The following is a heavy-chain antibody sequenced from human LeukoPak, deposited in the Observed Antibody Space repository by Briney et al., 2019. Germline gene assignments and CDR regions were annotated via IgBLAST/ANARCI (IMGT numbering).Heavy chain of an antibody. CDR3: ARVENTMTNPNPLLDY. D-gene: IGHD3-22*01. CDR1: GFTFSSYA. CDR2: ISYDGSNK. J-gene: IGHJ4*02. Sequence: GGSLRLSCAASGFTFSSYAMHWVRQAPGKGLEWVAVISYDGSNKYYADSVKGRFTISRDNAKNSLYLQMNSLRAEDTAVYYCARVENTMTNPNPLLDYWGQGTLVTVSS. V-gene: IGHV3-30-3*01.